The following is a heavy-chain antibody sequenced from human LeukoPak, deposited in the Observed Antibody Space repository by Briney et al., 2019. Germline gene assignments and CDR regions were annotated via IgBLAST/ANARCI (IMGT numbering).Heavy chain of an antibody. V-gene: IGHV4-34*01. Sequence: PSETLSLTCAVYGGSFSGYYWSWIRQPPGKGLEWIGEINHSGSTNYNPSLKSRVTISVDTSKNQFSLKLSSVTAADTAVYYCAGSSSYPAWFDPWGQGTLVTVSS. J-gene: IGHJ5*02. D-gene: IGHD6-13*01. CDR3: AGSSSYPAWFDP. CDR2: INHSGST. CDR1: GGSFSGYY.